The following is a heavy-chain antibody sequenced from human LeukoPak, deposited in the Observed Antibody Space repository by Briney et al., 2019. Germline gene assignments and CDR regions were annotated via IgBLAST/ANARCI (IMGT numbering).Heavy chain of an antibody. CDR1: GFTFSSYW. CDR3: AKDMGYSSTGAFDI. V-gene: IGHV3-9*03. Sequence: PGGSLRLSCADSGFTFSSYWMSWVRQAPGKGLEWVSGISWNSGRTDYADSVKGRFTISRDNAKNSLYLQMNSVRAEDMALYYCAKDMGYSSTGAFDIWGQGTMVSVSS. CDR2: ISWNSGRT. D-gene: IGHD6-19*01. J-gene: IGHJ3*02.